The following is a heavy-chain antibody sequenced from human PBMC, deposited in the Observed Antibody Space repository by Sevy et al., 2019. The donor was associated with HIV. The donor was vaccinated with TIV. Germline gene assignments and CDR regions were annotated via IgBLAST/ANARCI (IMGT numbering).Heavy chain of an antibody. D-gene: IGHD3-3*01. J-gene: IGHJ4*02. CDR1: GFTFSDYY. Sequence: GGSLRLSCAASGFTFSDYYMSWIRQAPGKGLEWVSSISSSGSTIYYADSVKGRFTISRDNAKNSLYLQMNSLRAEDTDVYYCARSLNDRGGVTIFDILFDYWGQGTLVTVSS. CDR3: ARSLNDRGGVTIFDILFDY. V-gene: IGHV3-11*04. CDR2: ISSSGSTI.